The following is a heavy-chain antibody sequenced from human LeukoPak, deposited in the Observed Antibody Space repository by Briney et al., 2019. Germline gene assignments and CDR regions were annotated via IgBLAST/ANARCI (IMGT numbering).Heavy chain of an antibody. CDR3: AKNSGRYYYYYYMDV. Sequence: PGGSLRLSCAASGFTFSSYGMSWVRQAPGKGLEWVSAISGSGGSTYYADSVKGRFTISRDNSKNTLYLQMNSLRAEDTAVYYCAKNSGRYYYYYYMDVWGKGTTVTISS. V-gene: IGHV3-23*01. D-gene: IGHD1-26*01. CDR2: ISGSGGST. CDR1: GFTFSSYG. J-gene: IGHJ6*03.